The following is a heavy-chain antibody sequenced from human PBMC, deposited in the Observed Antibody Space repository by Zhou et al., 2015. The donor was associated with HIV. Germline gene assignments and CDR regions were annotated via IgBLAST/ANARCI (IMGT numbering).Heavy chain of an antibody. CDR1: GFTVSSNY. Sequence: EVQLVESGGGLIQPGGSLRLSCAASGFTVSSNYMSWVRQAPGKGLEWVSVIYSGGSTYYADSVKGRFTISRDNSKNTLYLQMNSLRAEDTAVYYCARVDWWSRGPLDYWGQGTLVTVSS. CDR2: IYSGGST. J-gene: IGHJ4*02. V-gene: IGHV3-53*01. CDR3: ARVDWWSRGPLDY. D-gene: IGHD2-8*02.